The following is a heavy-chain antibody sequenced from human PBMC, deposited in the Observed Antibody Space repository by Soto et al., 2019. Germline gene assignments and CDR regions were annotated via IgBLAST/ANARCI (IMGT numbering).Heavy chain of an antibody. V-gene: IGHV4-59*01. Sequence: PSETLSLTCTVSGGSISSYYWSWIRQPPGKGLEWIGYIYYSGSTNYNPSLKSRVTISVDTSKNQFSLKLSSVTAADTAVYYCARAIGELGYFCGGSCFDTHNGMDFWGLWTSVSVS. CDR1: GGSISSYY. D-gene: IGHD2-15*01. CDR2: IYYSGST. CDR3: ARAIGELGYFCGGSCFDTHNGMDF. J-gene: IGHJ6*02.